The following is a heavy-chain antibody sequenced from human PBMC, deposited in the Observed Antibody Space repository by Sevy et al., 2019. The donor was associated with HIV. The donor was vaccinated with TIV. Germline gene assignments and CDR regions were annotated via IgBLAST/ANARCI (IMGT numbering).Heavy chain of an antibody. CDR3: ARGRGTISPYYYFGMDV. Sequence: GGSLRLSCTASGFTFGDYAMNWLRQAPGEGLEWVGFIRSNTFGATTEYAEYVKGRITISRDDSKSIAYLQMNSLKTEDTAVYFCARGRGTISPYYYFGMDVWGQGTTVTVSS. D-gene: IGHD3-3*01. V-gene: IGHV3-49*03. J-gene: IGHJ6*02. CDR2: IRSNTFGATT. CDR1: GFTFGDYA.